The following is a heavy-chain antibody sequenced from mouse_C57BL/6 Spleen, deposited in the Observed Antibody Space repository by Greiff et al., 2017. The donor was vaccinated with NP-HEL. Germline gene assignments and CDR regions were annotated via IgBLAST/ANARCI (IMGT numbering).Heavy chain of an antibody. CDR3: ARNWDVYFDY. V-gene: IGHV1-82*01. J-gene: IGHJ2*01. Sequence: VQLQQSGPELVKPGASVKISCKASGYAFSSSWMNWVKQRPGKGLEWIGRSYPGDGDTNYNGKFKGKATLTADKSSSTAYMQLSSLTSEDSAVYFCARNWDVYFDYWGQGTTLTVSS. CDR2: SYPGDGDT. CDR1: GYAFSSSW. D-gene: IGHD4-1*01.